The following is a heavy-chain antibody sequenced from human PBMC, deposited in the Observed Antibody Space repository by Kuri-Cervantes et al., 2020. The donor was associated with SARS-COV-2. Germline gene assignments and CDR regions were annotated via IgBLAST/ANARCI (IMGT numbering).Heavy chain of an antibody. CDR1: GFTFSSYS. CDR3: AREVPTATLYP. CDR2: ISSGSSTI. D-gene: IGHD2-2*01. Sequence: GGSLRHSCAASGFTFSSYSMNWVPQAPGKGLEWVSYISSGSSTIYYAGSVKGRFTISRDNAKNSLYLQMNSLRAEDTAVYYCAREVPTATLYPWGQGTLVTVSS. J-gene: IGHJ5*02. V-gene: IGHV3-48*01.